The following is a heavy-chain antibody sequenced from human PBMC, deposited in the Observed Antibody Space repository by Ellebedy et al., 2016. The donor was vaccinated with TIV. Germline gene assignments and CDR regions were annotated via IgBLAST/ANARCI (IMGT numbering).Heavy chain of an antibody. CDR2: INPNSGGT. Sequence: AASVKVSCKASGYTFTGYYMHWVRQAPGQGLEWMGWINPNSGGTHYAQKFQGRVTMTRDTSISTAYMELSRMRADDTAGYYCARDKAGAVPAARNYYYYGMDVWGQGTTVTVSS. D-gene: IGHD2-2*01. V-gene: IGHV1-2*02. CDR3: ARDKAGAVPAARNYYYYGMDV. CDR1: GYTFTGYY. J-gene: IGHJ6*02.